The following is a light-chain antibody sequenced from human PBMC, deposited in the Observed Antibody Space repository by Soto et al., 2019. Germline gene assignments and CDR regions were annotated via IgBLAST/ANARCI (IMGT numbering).Light chain of an antibody. V-gene: IGKV1-9*01. CDR1: QGISNY. CDR2: TAS. J-gene: IGKJ4*01. Sequence: DIQLTQSPSFLSASVGDRVTITCRASQGISNYLAWYQRKPGKAPKLLIYTASTLQSGVPSRFSGSGSGTESTLTISTRQPEDFAIYYCQRLNSYPLTFGGGTKGEIK. CDR3: QRLNSYPLT.